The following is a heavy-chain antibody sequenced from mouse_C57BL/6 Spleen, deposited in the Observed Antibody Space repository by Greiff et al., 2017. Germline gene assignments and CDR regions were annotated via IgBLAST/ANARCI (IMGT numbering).Heavy chain of an antibody. Sequence: VQLQQPGAELVKPGASVKVSCKASGYTFTSYWMHWVKQRPGQGLEWIGRIHPSDSDTNYNQKFKGKATLTVDKSSSTDYMQLSSLTSEDSAVYYCATENWDNYAMDYWGQGTSVTVSS. J-gene: IGHJ4*01. CDR2: IHPSDSDT. CDR3: ATENWDNYAMDY. D-gene: IGHD4-1*01. CDR1: GYTFTSYW. V-gene: IGHV1-74*01.